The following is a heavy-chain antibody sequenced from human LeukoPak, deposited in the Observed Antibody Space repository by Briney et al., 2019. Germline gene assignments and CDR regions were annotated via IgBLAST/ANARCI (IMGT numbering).Heavy chain of an antibody. Sequence: GGSLRLSCAASGFTFSSYAMSWVRQAPGGGLEWVSAISGSGDTAYHADSVKGRFTISRDNSENRLSLQMDSLRAEDTAVYFCAKDTTAWWYHRAYMDVWGKGTTVTVSS. V-gene: IGHV3-23*01. J-gene: IGHJ6*03. CDR3: AKDTTAWWYHRAYMDV. CDR1: GFTFSSYA. CDR2: ISGSGDTA. D-gene: IGHD2-15*01.